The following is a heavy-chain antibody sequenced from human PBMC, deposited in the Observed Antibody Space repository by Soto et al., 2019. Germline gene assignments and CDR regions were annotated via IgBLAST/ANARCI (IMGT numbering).Heavy chain of an antibody. Sequence: QVQLQESGPGLVKPSETLSLTCTVSGGSISYSYWSWIRQSPGEGLEWIGYIHNNGESNYNPSLKRRVTMSLHTSKNQVSLNLTSVTAADTAVYYCARQPPATAAFDIWGQGTMVTVSS. CDR3: ARQPPATAAFDI. D-gene: IGHD5-12*01. CDR2: IHNNGES. J-gene: IGHJ3*02. V-gene: IGHV4-59*08. CDR1: GGSISYSY.